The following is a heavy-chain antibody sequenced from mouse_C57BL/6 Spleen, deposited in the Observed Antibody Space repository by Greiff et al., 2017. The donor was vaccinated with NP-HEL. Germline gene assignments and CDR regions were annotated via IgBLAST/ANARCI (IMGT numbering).Heavy chain of an antibody. CDR1: GYTFTSYW. CDR2: IDPSDSYT. V-gene: IGHV1-69*01. Sequence: QVQLKQSGAELVMPGASVKLSCKASGYTFTSYWMHWVKQRPGQGLEWIGEIDPSDSYTNYNQKFKGKSTLTVDKSSSTAYMQLSSLTSEDSAVYYCARLGQGGTYWGQGTLVTVSA. J-gene: IGHJ3*01. CDR3: ARLGQGGTY.